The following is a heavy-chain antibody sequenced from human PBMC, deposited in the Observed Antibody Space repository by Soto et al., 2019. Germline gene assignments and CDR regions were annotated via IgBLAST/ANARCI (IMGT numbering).Heavy chain of an antibody. CDR2: IYPGDSDT. D-gene: IGHD5-12*01. CDR3: ARAKDLSSTGDIVATIFDY. Sequence: PGESLKISCKGSGYSFTSYWIGWVRQMPGKGLEWMGIIYPGDSDTRYSPSFQGQVTISADKSIGTAYLQWSSLKASDTAMYYCARAKDLSSTGDIVATIFDYWGQGTLVTSPQ. CDR1: GYSFTSYW. V-gene: IGHV5-51*01. J-gene: IGHJ4*02.